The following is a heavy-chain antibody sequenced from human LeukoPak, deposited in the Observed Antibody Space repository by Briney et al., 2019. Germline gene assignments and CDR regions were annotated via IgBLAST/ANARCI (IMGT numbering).Heavy chain of an antibody. V-gene: IGHV3-23*01. CDR3: AKSSWSNGNWFYP. CDR2: ISGGAGST. D-gene: IGHD2-15*01. J-gene: IGHJ5*02. Sequence: GGSLSLSCAASGFTFSNYALNWVRQAPGKGLEWVSSISGGAGSTYYADSVKGWFTISRDNSKNTVYLQMNSLRVEDTAVYYCAKSSWSNGNWFYPWGQGTLVTVSS. CDR1: GFTFSNYA.